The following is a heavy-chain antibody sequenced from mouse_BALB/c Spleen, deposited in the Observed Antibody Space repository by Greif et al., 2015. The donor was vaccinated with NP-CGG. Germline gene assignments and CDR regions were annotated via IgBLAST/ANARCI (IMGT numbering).Heavy chain of an antibody. CDR3: ARDYDYWYFDV. D-gene: IGHD2-4*01. CDR1: GYTFTSYW. Sequence: VQLQQSGAELAKPGASVKMSCKASGYTFTSYWMRWVKQRPGQGLEWIGYINPSTGYTEYNQKFKDKATLTADKSSSTAYMQLSSLTSEDSAVYYRARDYDYWYFDVWGAGTTVTVSS. V-gene: IGHV1-7*01. CDR2: INPSTGYT. J-gene: IGHJ1*01.